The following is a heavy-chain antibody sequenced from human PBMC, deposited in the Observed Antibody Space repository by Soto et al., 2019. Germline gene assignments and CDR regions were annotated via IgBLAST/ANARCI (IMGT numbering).Heavy chain of an antibody. CDR3: ATGGVRDMDV. D-gene: IGHD3-10*01. CDR2: IYTSGST. V-gene: IGHV4-4*07. Sequence: PSDPRSLTCTVSGGSISGYHWGWVRQPAGKGLEWTGRIYTSGSTNYNPSLKSRVTMSVDTSKNQFSLKLASVTAADTAVYYCATGGVRDMDVWGQGTTVTVSS. CDR1: GGSISGYH. J-gene: IGHJ6*02.